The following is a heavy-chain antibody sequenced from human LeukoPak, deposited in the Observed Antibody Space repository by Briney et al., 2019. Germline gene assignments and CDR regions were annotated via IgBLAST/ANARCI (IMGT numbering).Heavy chain of an antibody. J-gene: IGHJ4*02. D-gene: IGHD5-18*01. CDR3: AKAVSLWLRPVDY. CDR1: GFTFSTYS. CDR2: ISSSSSYI. Sequence: PGGSLRLSCAASGFTFSTYSMHWVRQAPGKGLEWVSSISSSSSYIYYADSVKGRFTISRDSAKNSLYLQMNSLGAEDTAVYYCAKAVSLWLRPVDYWGQGTLVTVSS. V-gene: IGHV3-21*01.